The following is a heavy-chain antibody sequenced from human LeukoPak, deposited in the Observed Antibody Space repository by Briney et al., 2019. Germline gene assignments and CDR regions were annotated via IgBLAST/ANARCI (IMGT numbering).Heavy chain of an antibody. J-gene: IGHJ5*02. Sequence: PSETLSLTCTVSGGSISSGGYYWSWIRQHPGKGLEWIGYIYYSGSTYYNPSLKSRVTISVDTSENQFSLKLSSVTAADTAVYYYARLAVGSSTSGNWFDPWGQGTLVTVSS. CDR3: ARLAVGSSTSGNWFDP. CDR1: GGSISSGGYY. V-gene: IGHV4-31*03. D-gene: IGHD2-2*01. CDR2: IYYSGST.